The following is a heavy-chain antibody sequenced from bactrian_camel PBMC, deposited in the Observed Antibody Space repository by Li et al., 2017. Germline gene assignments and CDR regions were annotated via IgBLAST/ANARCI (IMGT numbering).Heavy chain of an antibody. Sequence: HVQLVESGGDSVQAGGSLRLSCVASEYPARYMGWFRQAPGQEREGVAAISIGDGIPYYADPVKDRFTISKDNAKNTLYLQMNSLKPEDTAMYYCAADARQYAGSWRSLVADSFDYWGQGTQVTVS. D-gene: IGHD6*01. CDR2: ISIGDGIP. CDR1: EYPARY. CDR3: AADARQYAGSWRSLVADSFDY. J-gene: IGHJ4*01. V-gene: IGHV3S63*01.